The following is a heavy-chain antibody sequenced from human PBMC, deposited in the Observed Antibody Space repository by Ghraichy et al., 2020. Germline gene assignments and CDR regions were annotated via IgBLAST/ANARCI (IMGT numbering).Heavy chain of an antibody. J-gene: IGHJ6*02. CDR1: GGSISRYY. CDR3: ARRRDYYYGMDV. CDR2: IYYSGST. V-gene: IGHV4-59*08. Sequence: SETLSLTCTVSGGSISRYYWSWIRQPPGKGLEWIGYIYYSGSTNYNPSLKSRVTISVDTSKNQFSLKLSSVTAADTAVYSCARRRDYYYGMDVWGQGTTVTVSS.